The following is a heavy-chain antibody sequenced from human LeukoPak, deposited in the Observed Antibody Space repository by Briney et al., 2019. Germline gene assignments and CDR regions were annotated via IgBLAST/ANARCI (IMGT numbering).Heavy chain of an antibody. CDR2: INAGNGNT. D-gene: IGHD6-13*01. CDR3: ARVASSSWLLDY. CDR1: GYTFTNYA. J-gene: IGHJ4*02. V-gene: IGHV1-3*01. Sequence: ASVKVSCKASGYTFTNYAMDWVRQAPGQRLEWMGWINAGNGNTKYSQKFLGRVTITRDTSASTAYMELSSLRSEDTAVYYCARVASSSWLLDYWGQGTLVTVSS.